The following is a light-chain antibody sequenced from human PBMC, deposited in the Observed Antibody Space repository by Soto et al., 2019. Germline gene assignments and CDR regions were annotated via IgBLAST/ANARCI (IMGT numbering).Light chain of an antibody. CDR3: LQDYNYPRT. CDR2: EAS. J-gene: IGKJ1*01. Sequence: AIQMTQSPSSLSASVGDRVTLTCRASQDIGKDLGWYQQKPGEAPKLLIFEASTVQTGVPSRFSGSGSGTDFTLTISSLHPEDFATYFCLQDYNYPRTFGQGTTVALK. CDR1: QDIGKD. V-gene: IGKV1-6*01.